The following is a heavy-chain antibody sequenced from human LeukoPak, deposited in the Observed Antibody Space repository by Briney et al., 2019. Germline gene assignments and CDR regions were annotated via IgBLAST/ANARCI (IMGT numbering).Heavy chain of an antibody. CDR2: ITSSGSTT. V-gene: IGHV3-48*03. CDR3: ARDPSGRGYGDA. J-gene: IGHJ5*02. Sequence: GGSLRLSCAASGFALSSYEMNWVRQAPGKGLEWVSYITSSGSTTYYADSVKGRFTISRDNAKNSLYLQMSSLRVEDTAVYYCARDPSGRGYGDAWGQGTLVTVSS. D-gene: IGHD5-12*01. CDR1: GFALSSYE.